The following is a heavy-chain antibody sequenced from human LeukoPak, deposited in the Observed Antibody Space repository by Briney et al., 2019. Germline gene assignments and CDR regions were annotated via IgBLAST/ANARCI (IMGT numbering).Heavy chain of an antibody. J-gene: IGHJ6*04. Sequence: AHSVTLSCKASGYTFTGYYMYWVRHAPGPGHEWMGWVNPNSGGTNYAQKFQGRVTMTRDTSISTAYMELSRLRSDDTAVYYCARHLWGPLAYYGMYVSGERTTVTVSS. CDR2: VNPNSGGT. CDR1: GYTFTGYY. CDR3: ARHLWGPLAYYGMYV. D-gene: IGHD1-26*01. V-gene: IGHV1-2*02.